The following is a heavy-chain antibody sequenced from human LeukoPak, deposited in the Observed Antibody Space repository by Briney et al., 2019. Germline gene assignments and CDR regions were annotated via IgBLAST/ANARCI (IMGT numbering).Heavy chain of an antibody. J-gene: IGHJ4*02. V-gene: IGHV3-21*01. Sequence: GGSLRLSCAASGFTFSSYSMNWVRQAPGKGLEWVSSISSSSSYIYYADSVKGRFTISRDNAKNSLYLQMNSLRAEDTAVYYCARGGYYYDSSGYYYGGLWDYWGQGTLVTVSS. CDR2: ISSSSSYI. CDR3: ARGGYYYDSSGYYYGGLWDY. D-gene: IGHD3-22*01. CDR1: GFTFSSYS.